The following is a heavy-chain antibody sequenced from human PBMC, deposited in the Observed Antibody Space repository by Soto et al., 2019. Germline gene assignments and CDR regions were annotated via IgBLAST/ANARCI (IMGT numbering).Heavy chain of an antibody. Sequence: PRESLKISCQASGDTLTNEWIGLVLQMPGKGLEWMGIIYPGDSNTRYGPSFHGQVSISADTSISTAYLQWSSLKASDTAMYFCATTPRNENTGLWPFWGQGTLVTVS. CDR2: IYPGDSNT. J-gene: IGHJ4*02. D-gene: IGHD3-10*01. CDR3: ATTPRNENTGLWPF. CDR1: GDTLTNEW. V-gene: IGHV5-51*01.